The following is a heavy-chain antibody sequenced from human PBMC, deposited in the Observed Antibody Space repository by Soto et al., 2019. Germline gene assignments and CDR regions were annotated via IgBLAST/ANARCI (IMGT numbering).Heavy chain of an antibody. CDR2: IYSGGST. CDR3: ARGRQQLRPDGMDV. CDR1: GFTVSSNY. Sequence: EVQLVESGGGLVQPGGSLRLSCAASGFTVSSNYMSWVRQAPGKGLEWVSIIYSGGSTYYADSVRGRFSISGDNSKNTLYLQMNSLRDEDTAVYYCARGRQQLRPDGMDVWGQGTTVTVSS. V-gene: IGHV3-66*01. J-gene: IGHJ6*02. D-gene: IGHD6-13*01.